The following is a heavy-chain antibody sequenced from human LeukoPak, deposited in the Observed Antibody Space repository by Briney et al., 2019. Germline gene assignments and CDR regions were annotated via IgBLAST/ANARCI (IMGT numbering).Heavy chain of an antibody. V-gene: IGHV3-21*01. J-gene: IGHJ4*02. CDR3: AREYCSSTSCYDYFDY. CDR2: ISSSSSYI. D-gene: IGHD2-2*01. Sequence: GGSLRLSCAASGFTFSSYSMNWVRQAPGKGLEWVSSISSSSSYIYYADSVKGRFTISRDNAKNSLYLQTNSLRAEDTAVYYCAREYCSSTSCYDYFDYWGQGTLVTVSS. CDR1: GFTFSSYS.